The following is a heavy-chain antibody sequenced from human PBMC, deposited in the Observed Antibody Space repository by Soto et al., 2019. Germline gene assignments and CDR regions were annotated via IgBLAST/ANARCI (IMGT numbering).Heavy chain of an antibody. D-gene: IGHD5-12*01. CDR3: ARVANGGYDYYFDY. Sequence: GASVKVSCKASGGTFSSYAISWVRQAPGQGLEWMGGIIPIFGTANYAQKFQGRVTITADESTSTAYMELSSLRSEDTAVYYCARVANGGYDYYFDYWGQGTMVTVSS. J-gene: IGHJ4*02. V-gene: IGHV1-69*13. CDR1: GGTFSSYA. CDR2: IIPIFGTA.